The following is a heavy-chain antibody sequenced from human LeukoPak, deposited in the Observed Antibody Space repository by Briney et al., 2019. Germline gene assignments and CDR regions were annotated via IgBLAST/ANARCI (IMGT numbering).Heavy chain of an antibody. Sequence: GGSLRLSCAASGFTFDDYGMSWVRQPPGKGLEWVSGINWNGGSTGYADSVKGRFTISRDNAKNSLYLQMNSLRAEDTAVYYCARDGSGRVPEMSAPDYWGQGTLVTVSS. D-gene: IGHD3-10*01. CDR1: GFTFDDYG. J-gene: IGHJ4*02. V-gene: IGHV3-20*04. CDR2: INWNGGST. CDR3: ARDGSGRVPEMSAPDY.